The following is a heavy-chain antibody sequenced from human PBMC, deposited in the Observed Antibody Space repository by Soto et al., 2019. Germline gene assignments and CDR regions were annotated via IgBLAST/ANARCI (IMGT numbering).Heavy chain of an antibody. J-gene: IGHJ4*02. CDR3: ARGWYSELLDY. D-gene: IGHD1-26*01. CDR1: GFTFSTDA. CDR2: ISYDGSNK. V-gene: IGHV3-30-3*01. Sequence: GGSLRLSCAAYGFTFSTDAMHWVRQAPGKGLEWVAFISYDGSNKHYADSVTGRFTISRDNSKNTLFLQMNSLRAEDTAVYFCARGWYSELLDYWGQGALVTVSS.